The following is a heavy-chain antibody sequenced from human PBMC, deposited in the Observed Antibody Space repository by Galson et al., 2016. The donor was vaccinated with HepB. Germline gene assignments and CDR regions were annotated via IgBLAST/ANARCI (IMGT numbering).Heavy chain of an antibody. J-gene: IGHJ4*02. D-gene: IGHD3-10*01. CDR2: ISSSGSTI. CDR1: GFTFSDYY. V-gene: IGHV3-11*01. Sequence: SLRLSCAASGFTFSDYYMHWIRQAPGKGLEWVSYISSSGSTIYYADSVKGRFTISRDIAKNSLHLQMDSLRVEDTAVYYCARGPNYGARSDYLDYWGQGILVTVSS. CDR3: ARGPNYGARSDYLDY.